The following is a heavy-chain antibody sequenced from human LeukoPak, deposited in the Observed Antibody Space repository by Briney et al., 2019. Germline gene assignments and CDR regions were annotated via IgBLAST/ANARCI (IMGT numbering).Heavy chain of an antibody. D-gene: IGHD3-10*01. CDR2: ISPNSGGT. CDR1: GYTFTGYC. CDR3: ARDNGRGDEVYFDY. J-gene: IGHJ4*02. V-gene: IGHV1-2*02. Sequence: ASVKVSCKASGYTFTGYCMHWVRQAPGQGLEWMGWISPNSGGTNYAQKFQGRVTMTRDTSISTAYMELSRLRSDDTAVYYCARDNGRGDEVYFDYWGQGTLVTVSS.